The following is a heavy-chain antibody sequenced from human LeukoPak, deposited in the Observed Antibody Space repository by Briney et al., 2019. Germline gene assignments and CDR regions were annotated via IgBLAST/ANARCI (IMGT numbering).Heavy chain of an antibody. J-gene: IGHJ4*02. D-gene: IGHD3-22*01. V-gene: IGHV3-33*01. Sequence: GGSLRLSCAASGFTFSSYGMHWVRQAPGKGLEWVAVIWYDGSNKYYADSVKGRFTISRDNSKNTLYLRMNSLRAEDTAVYYCACYYDSSGSPYYFDYWGQGTLVTVSS. CDR2: IWYDGSNK. CDR1: GFTFSSYG. CDR3: ACYYDSSGSPYYFDY.